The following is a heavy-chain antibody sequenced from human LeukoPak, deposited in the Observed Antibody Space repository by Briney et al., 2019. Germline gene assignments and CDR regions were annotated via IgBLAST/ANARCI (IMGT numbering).Heavy chain of an antibody. Sequence: GGSLRLSCAASGFTFSSYGMHWVRQAPGKGLEWVAVISYDGSNKYYADSVKGRFTISRDNSKNTLYLQMNSLRAEDTAVYYCAKAEEYWGQGTLVTVSS. J-gene: IGHJ4*02. CDR1: GFTFSSYG. CDR2: ISYDGSNK. CDR3: AKAEEY. V-gene: IGHV3-30*18.